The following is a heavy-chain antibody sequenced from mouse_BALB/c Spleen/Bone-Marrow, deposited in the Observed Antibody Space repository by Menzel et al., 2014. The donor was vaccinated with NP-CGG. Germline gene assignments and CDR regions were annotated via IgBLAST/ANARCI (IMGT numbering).Heavy chain of an antibody. V-gene: IGHV5-4*02. CDR3: AREMAMDY. CDR1: GFTFSDYY. Sequence: EVKLVESGGGLVKPGGSLKLSCAASGFTFSDYYVYWVRQTPEKRLEWVATISDGGSYTYYPDSVKGRFTISRDNAKNNLCLQMSSLKSEDTAMYYCAREMAMDYWGQGTSVTVSS. J-gene: IGHJ4*01. CDR2: ISDGGSYT.